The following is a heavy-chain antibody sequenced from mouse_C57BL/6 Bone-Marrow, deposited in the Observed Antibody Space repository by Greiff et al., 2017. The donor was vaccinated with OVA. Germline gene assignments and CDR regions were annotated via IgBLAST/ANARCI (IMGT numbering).Heavy chain of an antibody. D-gene: IGHD2-1*01. Sequence: QVQLQQSGAELVRPGTSVKVSCKASGYAFTNYLIEWVKQRPGQGLEWIGVINPGSGGTNYNEKFKGKATLTADKSSSTAYMQLSSLTSEESAVYFCARGNYCAMDYWGQGTSVTVSS. J-gene: IGHJ4*01. CDR2: INPGSGGT. CDR3: ARGNYCAMDY. V-gene: IGHV1-54*01. CDR1: GYAFTNYL.